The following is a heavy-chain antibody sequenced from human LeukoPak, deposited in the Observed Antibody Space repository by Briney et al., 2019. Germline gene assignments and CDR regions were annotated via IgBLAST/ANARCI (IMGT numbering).Heavy chain of an antibody. V-gene: IGHV1-69*05. Sequence: ASGKVSCQASGGTFSSYAISWVRPAPGQGLGWMGRIIPIFGTANYAQKFQGRVTITTDESTSTAYMELSSLRSEDTAVYYRARDVSGYDPDTRFDYWGQGTPVTVSS. CDR3: ARDVSGYDPDTRFDY. D-gene: IGHD5-12*01. CDR2: IIPIFGTA. J-gene: IGHJ4*02. CDR1: GGTFSSYA.